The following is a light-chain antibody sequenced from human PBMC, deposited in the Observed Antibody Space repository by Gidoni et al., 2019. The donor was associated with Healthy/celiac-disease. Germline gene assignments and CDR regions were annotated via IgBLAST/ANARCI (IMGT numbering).Light chain of an antibody. Sequence: QSVLTQPPSASGTPGQRVTTSCSGSSSNIGSNYVYWYQQLPGTAPKLLIYSNNQRPSGVPDRFSGSKSGNAASLAISGLRSEDEADYYCAAWDDSLSDVVFGGGTKLTVL. CDR3: AAWDDSLSDVV. J-gene: IGLJ2*01. V-gene: IGLV1-47*02. CDR2: SNN. CDR1: SSNIGSNY.